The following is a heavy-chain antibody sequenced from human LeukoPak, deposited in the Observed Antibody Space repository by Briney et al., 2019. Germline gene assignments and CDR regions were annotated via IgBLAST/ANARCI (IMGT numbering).Heavy chain of an antibody. D-gene: IGHD6-19*01. J-gene: IGHJ4*02. Sequence: GGSLRLSCAASGFTFNSYAMSWVRQAPGKGLEWVSAISGSGGSTYYADSVKGRFTISRDNSKNTLYLQMNSLRAEDTAVYYCAKGEQWLEPTYYFGYWGQGTLVTVSS. CDR1: GFTFNSYA. CDR2: ISGSGGST. CDR3: AKGEQWLEPTYYFGY. V-gene: IGHV3-23*01.